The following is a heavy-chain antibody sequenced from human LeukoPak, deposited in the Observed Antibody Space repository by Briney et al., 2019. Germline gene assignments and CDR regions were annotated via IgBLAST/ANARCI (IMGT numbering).Heavy chain of an antibody. D-gene: IGHD6-6*01. Sequence: SVKVSCKASGGTFSSYAISWVRQAPGQGLEWMGRIIPIFGIANYAQKLQGRVTITADKSTSTAYMELSSLRSEDTAVYYCARAVAARPFDPWGQGTLVTVSS. J-gene: IGHJ5*02. CDR1: GGTFSSYA. CDR3: ARAVAARPFDP. CDR2: IIPIFGIA. V-gene: IGHV1-69*04.